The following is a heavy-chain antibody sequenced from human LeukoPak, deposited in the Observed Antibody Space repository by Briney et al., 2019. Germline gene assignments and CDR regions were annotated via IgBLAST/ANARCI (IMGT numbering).Heavy chain of an antibody. J-gene: IGHJ3*02. CDR1: GGSISGYY. D-gene: IGHD3-22*01. V-gene: IGHV4-59*01. CDR2: IYYSGST. Sequence: PSETPSLTCTVSGGSISGYYWSWIRQSPGKGLEWIGYIYYSGSTNYNPSLKSRVTISVDTSKNQFSLKLRSVTAADTAVYYCARATYYYDSSGYYIDALDIWGQGTMVTVSS. CDR3: ARATYYYDSSGYYIDALDI.